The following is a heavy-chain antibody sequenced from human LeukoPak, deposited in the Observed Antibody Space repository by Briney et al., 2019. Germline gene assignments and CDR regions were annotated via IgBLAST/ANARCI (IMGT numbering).Heavy chain of an antibody. D-gene: IGHD3-3*01. Sequence: PGGSLRLTCAASGFTFSSYWMHWVRQAPGKGLVWVSRINSDGSSTSYADSVKGRFTISRDNAKNTLYLQMNSLRAEDTAVYYCARGDFYYYYGMDVWGQGTTVTVSS. V-gene: IGHV3-74*01. CDR3: ARGDFYYYYGMDV. CDR2: INSDGSST. CDR1: GFTFSSYW. J-gene: IGHJ6*02.